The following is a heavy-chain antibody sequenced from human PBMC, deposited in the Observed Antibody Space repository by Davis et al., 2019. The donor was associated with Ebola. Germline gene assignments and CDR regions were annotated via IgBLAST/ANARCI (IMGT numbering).Heavy chain of an antibody. CDR3: AKAPLVRGVLNQYYYGMDV. V-gene: IGHV3-23*01. D-gene: IGHD3-10*01. J-gene: IGHJ6*02. CDR2: IRGTGGGT. Sequence: GESLKISCAASGFTFSIYAMNWVRQAPGKGLEWVSSIRGTGGGTYYADSVKGRFTISRDNSKNTLFLQMNSLRAEDTAVYYCAKAPLVRGVLNQYYYGMDVWGQGITVTVSS. CDR1: GFTFSIYA.